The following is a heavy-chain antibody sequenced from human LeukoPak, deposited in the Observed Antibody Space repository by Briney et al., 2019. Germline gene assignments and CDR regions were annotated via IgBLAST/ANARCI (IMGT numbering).Heavy chain of an antibody. D-gene: IGHD3-3*01. V-gene: IGHV4-59*01. Sequence: SETLSLTCTVSGGSISSYYWSWIRQPPGKGLEWIGYIYYSGSTNYNPSLKSRVTISVDTSKNQFSLKLSSVTAADTAVYYCAREVVASITILGVQSAFDIWGQGTMVTVSS. CDR3: AREVVASITILGVQSAFDI. CDR2: IYYSGST. J-gene: IGHJ3*02. CDR1: GGSISSYY.